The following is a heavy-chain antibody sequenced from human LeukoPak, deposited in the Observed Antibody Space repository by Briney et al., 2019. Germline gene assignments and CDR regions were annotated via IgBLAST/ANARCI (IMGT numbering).Heavy chain of an antibody. CDR1: GYTFIGYY. CDR3: ARVLFYYSPDDF. V-gene: IGHV1-18*04. Sequence: ASVKVSCMASGYTFIGYYMHWVRQAPGQGLEWMGWISANNGNTNYAQKLQGRVTMTTDTSTSTAYMELRSLRSDDTAVYYCARVLFYYSPDDFWGQGTLVTVSS. CDR2: ISANNGNT. D-gene: IGHD2-8*01. J-gene: IGHJ4*02.